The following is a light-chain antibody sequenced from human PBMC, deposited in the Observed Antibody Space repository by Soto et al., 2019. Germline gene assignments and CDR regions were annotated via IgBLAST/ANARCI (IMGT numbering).Light chain of an antibody. CDR1: QSVSSS. CDR3: QQRNVWPPVT. J-gene: IGKJ5*01. Sequence: EFVLTQSPATLSLSPGERATLSCRASQSVSSSLAWYQQKPRQAPRLXXYDVSNRATGISARFSGSGFGTEFTLTTSSLEPEDSSVYYCQQRNVWPPVTFGQGTRLEIK. V-gene: IGKV3-11*01. CDR2: DVS.